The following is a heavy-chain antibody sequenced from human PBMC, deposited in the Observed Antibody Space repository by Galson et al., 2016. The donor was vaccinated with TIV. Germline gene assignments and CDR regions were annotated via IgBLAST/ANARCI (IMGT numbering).Heavy chain of an antibody. CDR1: GYSFLSFD. D-gene: IGHD4-17*01. J-gene: IGHJ6*02. CDR2: MNPHSGST. CDR3: ARPSYGSAYYGLDV. V-gene: IGHV1-8*01. Sequence: SVKVSCKASGYSFLSFDINWVRQAAGQGLEWMGWMNPHSGSTVSAQKFQGRVTMTRSLSISTAYMELSSLTSEDTAIYYCARPSYGSAYYGLDVWGQGTTVTVSS.